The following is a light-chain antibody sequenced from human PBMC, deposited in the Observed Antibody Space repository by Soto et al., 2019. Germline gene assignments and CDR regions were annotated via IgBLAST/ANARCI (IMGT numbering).Light chain of an antibody. CDR1: SSDVGSYNL. J-gene: IGLJ1*01. V-gene: IGLV2-23*01. Sequence: QSVLTQPASVSGSPGQSITISCTGTSSDVGSYNLASWYQQHPGKAPKLTIYEGSKRPSGVSNRFSGSKSGNTASLTISGLQAEDEADYYCCSYAGSSTYAFGTGTKVTVL. CDR2: EGS. CDR3: CSYAGSSTYA.